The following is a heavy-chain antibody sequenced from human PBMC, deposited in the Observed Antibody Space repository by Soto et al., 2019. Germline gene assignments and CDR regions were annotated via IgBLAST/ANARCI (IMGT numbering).Heavy chain of an antibody. V-gene: IGHV4-31*03. Sequence: SETLSLTCTVSGASISSGGYYWSWIRQHPEKGLEWIGYSYYSGSTYYNPSLKSRVSISVDTSKNQFSLKLSSVTAADTSVYYCARGARYWFDPWGQGTLVTVSS. CDR1: GASISSGGYY. CDR2: SYYSGST. CDR3: ARGARYWFDP. J-gene: IGHJ5*02.